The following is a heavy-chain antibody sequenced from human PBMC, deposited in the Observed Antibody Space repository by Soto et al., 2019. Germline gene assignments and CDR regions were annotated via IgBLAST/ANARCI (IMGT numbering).Heavy chain of an antibody. V-gene: IGHV3-11*06. CDR2: ISESSTYT. CDR3: VRGGLVPAAVIHNYFGMDV. D-gene: IGHD2-2*01. J-gene: IGHJ6*02. Sequence: PGGSLRLSCAASGFIFSDYYMSWIRQAPGKGLEWVAYISESSTYTNYAGSVKGRFNISRDNAKTSLFLQMNSLRAEDTAVYYCVRGGLVPAAVIHNYFGMDVWGQGTTVTVSS. CDR1: GFIFSDYY.